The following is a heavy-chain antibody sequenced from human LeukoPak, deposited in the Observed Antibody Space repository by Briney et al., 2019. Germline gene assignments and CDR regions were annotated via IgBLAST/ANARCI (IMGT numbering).Heavy chain of an antibody. V-gene: IGHV3-23*01. CDR1: GFTFSSYA. J-gene: IGHJ5*02. CDR3: AKGSGYIGWFDP. CDR2: ISGSGGRT. D-gene: IGHD6-13*01. Sequence: GGSLRLSCAASGFTFSSYAMSWVRQAPGKGLEWVSAISGSGGRTYYAYSVKGRFTISRDNSKNTLYLQMNSLRAEDTAVYYCAKGSGYIGWFDPWGQGTLVTVSS.